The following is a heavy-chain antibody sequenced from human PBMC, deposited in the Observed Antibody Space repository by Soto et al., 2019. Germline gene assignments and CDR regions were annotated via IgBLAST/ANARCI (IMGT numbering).Heavy chain of an antibody. CDR1: GFTLSGYA. CDR2: ISSNGVGT. J-gene: IGHJ3*02. Sequence: GGSLRLSCAASGFTLSGYAMDWVRQAPGKGLEYVSGISSNGVGTYYANSVKGRFTISRDNSKNTVYLQMNSLRAEDTAVYYCAKDWRVFGLGYCSSTSCPDDAFDIWGQGTMVTVSS. CDR3: AKDWRVFGLGYCSSTSCPDDAFDI. D-gene: IGHD2-2*01. V-gene: IGHV3-64*04.